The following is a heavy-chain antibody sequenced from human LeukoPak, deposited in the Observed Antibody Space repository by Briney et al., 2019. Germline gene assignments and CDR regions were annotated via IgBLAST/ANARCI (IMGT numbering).Heavy chain of an antibody. CDR2: IIPIFGTA. V-gene: IGHV1-69*13. CDR1: GGTFSSYA. CDR3: ARQVYCSSTSCSPFYYYYYGMDV. Sequence: ASVKVSCKASGGTFSSYAISWVRQAPGQGLEWMGGIIPIFGTANYAQKFQGRVTITADESTSTAYMELSSLRSEGTAVYYCARQVYCSSTSCSPFYYYYYGMDVWGQGTTVTVSS. D-gene: IGHD2-2*01. J-gene: IGHJ6*02.